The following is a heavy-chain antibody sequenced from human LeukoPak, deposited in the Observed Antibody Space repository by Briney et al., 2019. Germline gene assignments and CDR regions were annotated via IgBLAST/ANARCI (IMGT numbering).Heavy chain of an antibody. Sequence: GGSLRLSCAASGFTVSSNYMSWVRQAPGKGLEWVSVIYSGGSTYYADSVKGRFTISRDNSKNTLYLQMNSLRAEDTAVYYCAKADGYYYDSSGSPFDYWGQGTLVTVSS. V-gene: IGHV3-53*01. CDR2: IYSGGST. J-gene: IGHJ4*02. CDR3: AKADGYYYDSSGSPFDY. CDR1: GFTVSSNY. D-gene: IGHD3-22*01.